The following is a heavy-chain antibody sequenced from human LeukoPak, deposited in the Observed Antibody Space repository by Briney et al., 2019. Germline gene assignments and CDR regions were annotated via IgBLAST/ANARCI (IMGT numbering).Heavy chain of an antibody. V-gene: IGHV3-23*01. D-gene: IGHD6-19*01. J-gene: IGHJ4*02. Sequence: ETLSLTCAVYGGSFSGYYWSWVRQAPGKGLEWVSAISGSGGSTYYADSVKGRFTISRDNSKNTLYLQMNSLRAEDTAVYYCAKEPNHSGWYGAADYWGQGTLVTVSS. CDR3: AKEPNHSGWYGAADY. CDR1: GGSFSGYY. CDR2: ISGSGGST.